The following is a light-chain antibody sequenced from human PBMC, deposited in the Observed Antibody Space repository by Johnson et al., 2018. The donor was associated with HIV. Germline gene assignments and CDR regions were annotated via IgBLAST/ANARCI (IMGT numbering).Light chain of an antibody. Sequence: QPVLTQPPSVSAAPGQKVTISCSGSSFNIGINYVSWFQQLPGTAPKLLIYDNDKRPSGIPDRFSGSKSGTSATLGITGLQTGDEADYYCETWDSSLSGYYVFGTGTKLTVL. CDR2: DND. J-gene: IGLJ1*01. CDR1: SFNIGINY. V-gene: IGLV1-51*01. CDR3: ETWDSSLSGYYV.